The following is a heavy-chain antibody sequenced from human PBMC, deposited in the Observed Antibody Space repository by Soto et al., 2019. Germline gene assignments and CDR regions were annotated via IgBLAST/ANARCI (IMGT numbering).Heavy chain of an antibody. CDR3: ARFLAYYYDSSGYYDDAFDI. Sequence: SVKVSCKASGGTFSSYAISWVRQAPGQGLEWMGGIIPIFGTANYAQKFQGRVTITADESTSTAYMELSSLRSEDTAVYYCARFLAYYYDSSGYYDDAFDIWGQGTMVTVS. J-gene: IGHJ3*02. CDR2: IIPIFGTA. CDR1: GGTFSSYA. D-gene: IGHD3-22*01. V-gene: IGHV1-69*13.